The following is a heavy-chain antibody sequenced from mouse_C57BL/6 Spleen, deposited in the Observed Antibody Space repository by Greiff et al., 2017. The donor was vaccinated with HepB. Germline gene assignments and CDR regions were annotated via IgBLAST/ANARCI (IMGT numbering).Heavy chain of an antibody. J-gene: IGHJ4*01. V-gene: IGHV1-82*01. Sequence: VQLQQSGPELVKPGASVKISCKASGYAFSSSWMNWVKQRPGKGLEWIGRIYPGDGDTNYNGKFKGKATLTADKSSSTAYMQHSSLTSEDSAVYFCARVMSTRAYYYAMDYWGQGTSVTVSS. CDR3: ARVMSTRAYYYAMDY. D-gene: IGHD2-4*01. CDR1: GYAFSSSW. CDR2: IYPGDGDT.